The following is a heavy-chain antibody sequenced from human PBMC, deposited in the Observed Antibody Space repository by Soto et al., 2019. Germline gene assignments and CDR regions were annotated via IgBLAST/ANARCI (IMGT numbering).Heavy chain of an antibody. CDR2: IWYDGSNK. D-gene: IGHD3-3*01. Sequence: GGSLRLSCAASGFTFSSYGMHWVRQAPGKGLEWVAVIWYDGSNKYYADSVKGRFTISRDNSKNTLYLQMNSLRAEDTAVYYCARGYYDFWSSPSVGYNWFDPWGQGTLVTVSS. CDR1: GFTFSSYG. CDR3: ARGYYDFWSSPSVGYNWFDP. J-gene: IGHJ5*02. V-gene: IGHV3-33*01.